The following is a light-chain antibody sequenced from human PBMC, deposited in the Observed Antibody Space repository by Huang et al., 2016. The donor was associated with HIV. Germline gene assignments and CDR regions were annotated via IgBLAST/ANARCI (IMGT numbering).Light chain of an antibody. Sequence: DIQMTQSPSSLSASVGDRVTITCQASQDMSNYLNWYQQKPGKVPKLLIYDASNLEKGVPSRFSGSGSGTHFTFTISSLQPEDIATYYCQQYDNFPFTFGPGTKVDSK. CDR3: QQYDNFPFT. J-gene: IGKJ3*01. V-gene: IGKV1-33*01. CDR2: DAS. CDR1: QDMSNY.